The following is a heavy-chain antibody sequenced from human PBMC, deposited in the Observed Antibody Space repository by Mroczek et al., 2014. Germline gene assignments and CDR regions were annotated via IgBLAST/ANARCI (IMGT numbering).Heavy chain of an antibody. D-gene: IGHD2-2*01. Sequence: VQLVQSGGGLVQPGGSLRLSCAASGFTFSSYWMSWVRQAPGKGLEWVANIKQDGSEKYYVDSVKGRFTISRDNAKNSLYLQMNSLRAEDTAVYYCARDRFWGLSTVPVYYYYYMDVWGKGTTVTRLL. J-gene: IGHJ6*03. V-gene: IGHV3-7*01. CDR3: ARDRFWGLSTVPVYYYYYMDV. CDR1: GFTFSSYW. CDR2: IKQDGSEK.